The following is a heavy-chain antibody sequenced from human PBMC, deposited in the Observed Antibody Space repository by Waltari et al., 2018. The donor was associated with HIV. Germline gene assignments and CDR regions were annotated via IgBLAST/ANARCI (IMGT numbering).Heavy chain of an antibody. V-gene: IGHV3-30*01. D-gene: IGHD3-10*01. CDR3: ARDRESPGEAFDI. CDR2: ISYDGSNK. Sequence: QVQLVESGGGVVQPGRSLRLSCACSGFTFSSYAMHWVRQAPGKGLEWVEVISYDGSNKYYADSVKGRFTISRDNSKNTLYLQMNSLRAEDTAVYYCARDRESPGEAFDIWGQGTMVTVSS. J-gene: IGHJ3*02. CDR1: GFTFSSYA.